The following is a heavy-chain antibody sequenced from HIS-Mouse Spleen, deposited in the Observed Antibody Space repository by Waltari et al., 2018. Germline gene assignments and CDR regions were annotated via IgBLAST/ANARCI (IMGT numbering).Heavy chain of an antibody. CDR3: AREIPYSSSWYDWYFDL. J-gene: IGHJ2*01. CDR2: IYYSGST. CDR1: GGSTSSSSYY. Sequence: QLQLQESGPGLVKPSETLSLTCTASGGSTSSSSYYLGGIRQPPGKGLEWIGSIYYSGSTYYNPSLKSRVTISVDTSKNQFSLKLSSVTAADTAVYYCAREIPYSSSWYDWYFDLWGRGTLVTVSS. V-gene: IGHV4-39*07. D-gene: IGHD6-13*01.